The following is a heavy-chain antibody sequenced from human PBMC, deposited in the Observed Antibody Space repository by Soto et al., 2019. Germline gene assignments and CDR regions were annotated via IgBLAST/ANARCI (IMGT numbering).Heavy chain of an antibody. CDR2: IYYSGST. CDR3: ARGGYDFWSGYSTDY. J-gene: IGHJ4*02. D-gene: IGHD3-3*01. CDR1: GGSISSGDYY. V-gene: IGHV4-30-4*01. Sequence: QVQLQESGPGLVKPSQTLSLTCTVSGGSISSGDYYWSWIRQPPGKGLEWIGYIYYSGSTYYNPSLTSRVTISVDTSKNQFSLKLSSVTAADTAVYYCARGGYDFWSGYSTDYWGQGTLVTVSS.